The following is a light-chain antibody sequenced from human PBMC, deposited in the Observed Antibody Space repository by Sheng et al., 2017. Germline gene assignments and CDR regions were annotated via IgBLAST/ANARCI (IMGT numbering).Light chain of an antibody. J-gene: IGKJ2*03. CDR2: WAS. V-gene: IGKV4-1*01. Sequence: DIVMTQSPDSLAVSLGERATINCKSSQSVLYNSNNKNYLAWYQQKPGQPPTLLIYWASTREYGVPDRFSGSGSGTDFTLTISSLQAEDVAVYYCLQYYTALYSFGQGTKLEI. CDR1: QSVLYNSNNKNY. CDR3: LQYYTALYS.